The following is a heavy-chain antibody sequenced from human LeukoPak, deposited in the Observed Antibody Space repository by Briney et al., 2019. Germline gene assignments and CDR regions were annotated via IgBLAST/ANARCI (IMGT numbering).Heavy chain of an antibody. CDR2: ISSSSSSYI. V-gene: IGHV3-21*01. CDR1: GFTFSSYE. CDR3: ARLRNDYGDYVLDY. D-gene: IGHD4-17*01. J-gene: IGHJ4*02. Sequence: GGSLRLSCAASGFTFSSYEMNWVRQAPGKGLEWVSSISSSSSSYIYYADSVKGRLTISRDNAKNSLYLQMNSLRAEDTAVYYCARLRNDYGDYVLDYWGQGTLVTVSS.